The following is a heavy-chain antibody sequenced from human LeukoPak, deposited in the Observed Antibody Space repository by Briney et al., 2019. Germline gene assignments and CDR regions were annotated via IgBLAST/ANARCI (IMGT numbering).Heavy chain of an antibody. V-gene: IGHV3-23*01. CDR1: GFTFSSYA. J-gene: IGHJ4*02. D-gene: IGHD3-22*01. Sequence: GGSLRLSCAASGFTFSSYAMSWVRQAPGKGLEWVSAISGSGGSTYYADSVKGRSTISRDNSKNTLYLQMNSLRAEDTAVYYCAKDSNSAGSYYDSSGYYDYWGQGTLVTVSS. CDR2: ISGSGGST. CDR3: AKDSNSAGSYYDSSGYYDY.